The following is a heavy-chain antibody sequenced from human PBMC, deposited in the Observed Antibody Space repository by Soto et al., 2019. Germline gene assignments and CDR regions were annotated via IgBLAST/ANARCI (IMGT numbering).Heavy chain of an antibody. CDR3: AKETFFFDIRTSNSAQPPRWFDP. V-gene: IGHV3-48*02. CDR2: ISSSGRST. Sequence: GGSLRLSCAASGFTFSDFNMNWVRQAPGKGLEWISYISSSGRSTYYADSVKGRFTISRDNANNSLFLQMNSLVDEDSAVYYCAKETFFFDIRTSNSAQPPRWFDPRGTGTLLT. J-gene: IGHJ5*02. CDR1: GFTFSDFN. D-gene: IGHD3-3*02.